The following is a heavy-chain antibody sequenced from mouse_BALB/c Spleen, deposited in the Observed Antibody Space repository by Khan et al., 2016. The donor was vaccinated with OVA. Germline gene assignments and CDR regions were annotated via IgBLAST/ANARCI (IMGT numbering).Heavy chain of an antibody. CDR3: TRDVMDY. V-gene: IGHV1-26*01. Sequence: MQLQQSGPDLVKPGTSVKISCKASGDSFTGYYIHWVKQSHEKSLEWIGRINPNNGDTRYNQKFKDKAILTVDKSSRTAYMEVRSLTSDDSAVYYCTRDVMDYWGQGTSVTVSS. J-gene: IGHJ4*01. CDR1: GDSFTGYY. CDR2: INPNNGDT.